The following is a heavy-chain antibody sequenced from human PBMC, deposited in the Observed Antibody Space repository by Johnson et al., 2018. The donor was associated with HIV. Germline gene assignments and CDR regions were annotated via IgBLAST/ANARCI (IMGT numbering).Heavy chain of an antibody. CDR1: GFNVSSNY. V-gene: IGHV3-53*01. CDR3: ARPSKREGIVVVPAAI. CDR2: IYSGDGT. D-gene: IGHD2-2*01. J-gene: IGHJ3*02. Sequence: VQLVESGGGLIQPGGSLRLSCAASGFNVSSNYMNWVRQAPGKGLEWVSVIYSGDGTYYADSVKGRFTISRDNSKNSLYLQMNSLRAEDTAVYYCARPSKREGIVVVPAAIWGQGTMVTVSS.